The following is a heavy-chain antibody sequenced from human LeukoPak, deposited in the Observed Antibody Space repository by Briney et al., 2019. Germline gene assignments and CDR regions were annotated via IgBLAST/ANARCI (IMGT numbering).Heavy chain of an antibody. V-gene: IGHV1-69*04. CDR2: IIPILGIA. Sequence: ASVKVSCKASGGTFSSYAISWVRQAPGQGLEWMGRIIPILGIANYAQKFQGRVTITADKSTSTAYMELSSLRSDDTAVYYCASAHPTTVTTRVYYFDYWGQGTLVTVSS. CDR1: GGTFSSYA. J-gene: IGHJ4*02. D-gene: IGHD4-17*01. CDR3: ASAHPTTVTTRVYYFDY.